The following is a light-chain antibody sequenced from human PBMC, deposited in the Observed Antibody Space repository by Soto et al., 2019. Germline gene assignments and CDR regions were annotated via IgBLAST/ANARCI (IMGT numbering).Light chain of an antibody. Sequence: EIVLTQSPGTLSLSPGERATLSCRASQSVSSGYLAWYQQKPGQAPRLLIYGASTRATGIPDRFSGSGSGTDFTFTISRLEPEDFAVYYCQHYDSSPPAYTFGQGTKLEIK. V-gene: IGKV3-20*01. CDR2: GAS. CDR3: QHYDSSPPAYT. J-gene: IGKJ2*01. CDR1: QSVSSGY.